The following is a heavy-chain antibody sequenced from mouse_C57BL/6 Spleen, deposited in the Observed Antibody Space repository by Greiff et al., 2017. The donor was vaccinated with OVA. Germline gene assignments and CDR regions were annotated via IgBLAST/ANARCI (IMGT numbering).Heavy chain of an antibody. CDR1: GYTFTSYW. D-gene: IGHD3-1*01. CDR2: IDPSDSYT. J-gene: IGHJ2*01. V-gene: IGHV1-50*01. Sequence: QVQLQQPGAELVKPGASVKLSCKASGYTFTSYWMQWVKQRPGQGLEWIGEIDPSDSYTNYNQKFKGKATLTVDTSSSTAYMQLSSLTSEDSAVYYSASRGYCNYPAYWGQGTTLTVSS. CDR3: ASRGYCNYPAY.